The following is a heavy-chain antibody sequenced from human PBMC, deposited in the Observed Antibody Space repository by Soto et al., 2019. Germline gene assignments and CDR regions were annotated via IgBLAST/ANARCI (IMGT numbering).Heavy chain of an antibody. V-gene: IGHV4-61*05. CDR2: IYSSGST. CDR3: ARGGSYDSSGYYNFDS. Sequence: SETLSLTCTVSGVSISSSTYYWGWIRQPPGKGLEWIGYIYSSGSTNYNPSLKSRVTISVDTSKNQFSLKLNSVTAADSAVYYCARGGSYDSSGYYNFDSWGQGTLVTVSS. D-gene: IGHD3-22*01. J-gene: IGHJ4*02. CDR1: GVSISSSTYY.